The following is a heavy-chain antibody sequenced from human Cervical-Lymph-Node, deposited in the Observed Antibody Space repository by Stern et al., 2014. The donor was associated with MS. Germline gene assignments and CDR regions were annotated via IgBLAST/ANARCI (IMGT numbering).Heavy chain of an antibody. V-gene: IGHV1-18*01. D-gene: IGHD1-7*01. J-gene: IGHJ4*02. Sequence: MQLVESGAELQKPGASVKVSCKASDYTLISYGFTWVRQAPGQGLEWMGWISTYNGNTNYAKKFQGRVTMTTDTSTSSGYMELRNLRSDDTAVYYCARDWNYGLDYWGQGTLVTVSS. CDR2: ISTYNGNT. CDR1: DYTLISYG. CDR3: ARDWNYGLDY.